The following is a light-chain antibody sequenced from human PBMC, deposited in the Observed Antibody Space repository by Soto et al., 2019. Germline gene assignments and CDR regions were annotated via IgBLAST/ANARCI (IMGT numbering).Light chain of an antibody. CDR1: SSDGSGYNY. J-gene: IGLJ1*01. CDR2: EGN. Sequence: QSALTQPPSASGSPGQSVAISCTGTSSDGSGYNYVSWYQQHPGKAPKLMIYEGNKRPSGVPDRFSGSKSGNTASLTVSGLQAEDEADYNGSSYAGRSHVFGTATKLTVL. CDR3: SSYAGRSHV. V-gene: IGLV2-8*01.